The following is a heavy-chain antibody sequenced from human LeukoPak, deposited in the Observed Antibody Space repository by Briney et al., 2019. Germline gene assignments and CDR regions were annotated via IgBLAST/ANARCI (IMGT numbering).Heavy chain of an antibody. CDR1: GGSFSGYY. D-gene: IGHD3-3*01. CDR3: ARGLITIFGGGSNWFDP. Sequence: PSETLSLTCAVYGGSFSGYYWSWIRQPPGKGLEWIGEINHSGSTNYNPSLKSRVTISVDTSKNQFSLKLGSVTAADTAVYYCARGLITIFGGGSNWFDPWGQGTLVTVSS. J-gene: IGHJ5*02. V-gene: IGHV4-34*01. CDR2: INHSGST.